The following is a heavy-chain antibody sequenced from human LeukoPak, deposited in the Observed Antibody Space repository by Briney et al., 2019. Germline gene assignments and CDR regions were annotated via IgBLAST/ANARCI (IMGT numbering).Heavy chain of an antibody. V-gene: IGHV3-23*01. J-gene: IGHJ4*02. CDR1: GFTFSSYA. D-gene: IGHD5-24*01. CDR3: ARGGNGYNYALEY. Sequence: PGGSLRLSCAASGFTFSSYAMSWVRQAPGKGLEWVSAISGSGGSTYYADSVKGRFTISRDNSKNTLYLQMNSLRAEDTAVYYCARGGNGYNYALEYWGQGTLVSVSS. CDR2: ISGSGGST.